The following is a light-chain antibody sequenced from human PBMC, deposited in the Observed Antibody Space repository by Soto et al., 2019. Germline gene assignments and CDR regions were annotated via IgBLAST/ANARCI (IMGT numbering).Light chain of an antibody. CDR2: EGN. CDR3: CSYAGSGTYV. V-gene: IGLV2-23*01. Sequence: QSVLTQCASVSGSPGQSITISCAGTNSDVGSYNFVSWLQQHAGKAPKLMIYEGNKRPSGVSNRFSGSKSGNTASLTISGLQTEDDADYYCCSYAGSGTYVFGTGTKVTVL. CDR1: NSDVGSYNF. J-gene: IGLJ1*01.